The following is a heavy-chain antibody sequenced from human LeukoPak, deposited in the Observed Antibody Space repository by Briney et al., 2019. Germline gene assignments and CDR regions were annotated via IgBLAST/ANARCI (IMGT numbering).Heavy chain of an antibody. CDR1: GGTFSSYA. CDR2: IIPIFATA. V-gene: IGHV1-69*13. Sequence: SVKVSCKASGGTFSSYAISWVRQAPGQRLEWMGGIIPIFATANYAQKFQGRVTITADESTSTAYMELSSLRSEDTAVYYCARAVSSGWYTGFDYWGQGTLVTVSS. D-gene: IGHD6-19*01. CDR3: ARAVSSGWYTGFDY. J-gene: IGHJ4*02.